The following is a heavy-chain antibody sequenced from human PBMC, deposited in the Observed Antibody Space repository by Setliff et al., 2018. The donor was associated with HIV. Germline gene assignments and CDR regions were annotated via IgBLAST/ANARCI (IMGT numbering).Heavy chain of an antibody. CDR3: ARDDSNGNTDAFDI. J-gene: IGHJ3*02. V-gene: IGHV3-7*04. CDR1: GFSFSRYW. D-gene: IGHD5-18*01. CDR2: IDHFGSKA. Sequence: GGSLRLSCAASGFSFSRYWMSWVRQAPGKGLEWVASIDHFGSKAYYMDSVKGRFTISRDNPKNSLYLQMTSLRAEDTAVYYCARDDSNGNTDAFDIWGQGTTVTVSS.